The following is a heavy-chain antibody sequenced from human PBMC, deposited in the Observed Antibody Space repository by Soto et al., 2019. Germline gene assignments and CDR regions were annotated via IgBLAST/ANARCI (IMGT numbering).Heavy chain of an antibody. CDR1: GFTFSTYS. Sequence: GGSLRLSCAASGFTFSTYSMNWVRQAPGKGLEWVSYISSSSSTIYYADSVKGRFTISRDNAKNSLYLQMNSLRDEDTAVYYCARDGAYYDILTGWDYYYYGMDVWGQGTTVTVSS. J-gene: IGHJ6*02. CDR3: ARDGAYYDILTGWDYYYYGMDV. CDR2: ISSSSSTI. V-gene: IGHV3-48*02. D-gene: IGHD3-9*01.